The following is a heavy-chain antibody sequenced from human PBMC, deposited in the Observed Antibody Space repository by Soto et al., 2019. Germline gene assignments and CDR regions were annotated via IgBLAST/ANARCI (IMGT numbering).Heavy chain of an antibody. CDR3: ARGRRSYGMDV. CDR1: GGTFSGYY. Sequence: SETLSLTCAVYGGTFSGYYWSWIRQPPGKGLEWIGEINHSGSTNYNPSLKSRVTISVDTSKNQFSLKLSSVTAADTAVYYCARGRRSYGMDVWGQGTTVTVSS. J-gene: IGHJ6*02. V-gene: IGHV4-34*01. CDR2: INHSGST.